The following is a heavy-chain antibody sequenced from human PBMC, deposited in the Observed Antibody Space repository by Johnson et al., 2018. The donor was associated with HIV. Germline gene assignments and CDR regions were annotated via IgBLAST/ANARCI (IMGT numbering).Heavy chain of an antibody. J-gene: IGHJ3*02. Sequence: VQLVESGGGVVQPGGSLRLSCSASGFTFRSYAMHWVRQAPGKGLEWVSAISGSGGSTYYADSVKGRFTISRDNSKNTLYLQMNSLRAEDTAVYYCATSTASDAFDIWGQGTMVTVSS. D-gene: IGHD1-1*01. V-gene: IGHV3-23*04. CDR3: ATSTASDAFDI. CDR2: ISGSGGST. CDR1: GFTFRSYA.